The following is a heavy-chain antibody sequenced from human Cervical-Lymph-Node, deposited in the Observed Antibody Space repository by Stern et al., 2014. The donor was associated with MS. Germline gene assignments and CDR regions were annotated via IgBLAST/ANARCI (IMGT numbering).Heavy chain of an antibody. D-gene: IGHD1-7*01. CDR2: IWYDGNKK. CDR3: ARGNWNYEGMGY. Sequence: VQLVESGGGVVQPGRSLRLSCAASGFTFSNYGMHWVRQAPGKGLEWLAVIWYDGNKKYYSDSGKGPFTISRDNSKNTLFLQMSSLTAEDTALYYCARGNWNYEGMGYWGQGTLVTVSS. CDR1: GFTFSNYG. J-gene: IGHJ4*02. V-gene: IGHV3-33*01.